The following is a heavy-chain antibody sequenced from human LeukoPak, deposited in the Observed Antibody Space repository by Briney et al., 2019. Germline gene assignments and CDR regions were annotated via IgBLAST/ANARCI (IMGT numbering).Heavy chain of an antibody. CDR3: ASDWM. CDR2: ISSSTSYI. Sequence: GGSLRLSCAASGFSFSSYTMNWVRQAPGKGLEWVSSISSSTSYIYYADSVKGRFTVSRDNAKNSLYLLMSSLRAEDTGVYYCASDWMWGQGTMVTVSS. CDR1: GFSFSSYT. J-gene: IGHJ3*01. V-gene: IGHV3-21*01. D-gene: IGHD2-2*03.